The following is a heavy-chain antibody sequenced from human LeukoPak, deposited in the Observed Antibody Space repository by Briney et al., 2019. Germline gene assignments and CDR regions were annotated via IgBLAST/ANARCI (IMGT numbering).Heavy chain of an antibody. J-gene: IGHJ4*02. CDR1: GYSISSGYY. CDR2: IYYSGST. V-gene: IGHV4-38-2*01. CDR3: ARVATTTNPPQRPFDY. Sequence: PSETLSLTCAVSGYSISSGYYWGWIRQPPGKGLGWIGSIYYSGSTYYNPSLKSRVTISVDTSKNQFSLKLSSVTAADTAVYCCARVATTTNPPQRPFDYWGQGTLVTVSS. D-gene: IGHD5-12*01.